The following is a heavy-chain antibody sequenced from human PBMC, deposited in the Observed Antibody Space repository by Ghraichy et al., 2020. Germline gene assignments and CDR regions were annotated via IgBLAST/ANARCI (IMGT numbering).Heavy chain of an antibody. CDR1: GFTFSSYS. V-gene: IGHV3-21*01. D-gene: IGHD3-3*01. Sequence: GGSLRLSCAASGFTFSSYSMNWVRQAPGKGLEWVSSISSRTNSIYYADSVKGRFTISRDNAKNSLYLQMNSLRAEDTAVYYCARDLRDFWSGYYGYYFDYWGQGTLVTVSS. J-gene: IGHJ4*02. CDR3: ARDLRDFWSGYYGYYFDY. CDR2: ISSRTNSI.